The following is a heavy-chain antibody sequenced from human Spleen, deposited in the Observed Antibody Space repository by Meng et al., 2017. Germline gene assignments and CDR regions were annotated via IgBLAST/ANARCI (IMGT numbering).Heavy chain of an antibody. J-gene: IGHJ6*02. CDR1: GFTFSSYS. V-gene: IGHV3-21*01. CDR3: ARDRAGDYGSRNYYYYGMDV. Sequence: GGSLRLSCAVSGFTFSSYSMNWVRQAPGKGLEWVSSISSSSSYIYYADSVKGRFTISRDNAKNTLYLQMNSLRAEDTAVYYCARDRAGDYGSRNYYYYGMDVWGQGTTVTVSS. CDR2: ISSSSSYI. D-gene: IGHD3-10*01.